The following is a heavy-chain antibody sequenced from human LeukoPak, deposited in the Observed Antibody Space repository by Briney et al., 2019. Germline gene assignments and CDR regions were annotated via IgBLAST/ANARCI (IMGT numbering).Heavy chain of an antibody. D-gene: IGHD3-10*01. J-gene: IGHJ6*03. Sequence: PGGSLRLSRAASGFTYNYYSMNWVRQAPGKGLEWVSSISGSSRYIYYADSVKGRFTISRDNAKNSLYLQMNSLRAEDTAVYYCARDREEDYYMDVWGKGTTVTVSS. CDR3: ARDREEDYYMDV. CDR1: GFTYNYYS. V-gene: IGHV3-21*01. CDR2: ISGSSRYI.